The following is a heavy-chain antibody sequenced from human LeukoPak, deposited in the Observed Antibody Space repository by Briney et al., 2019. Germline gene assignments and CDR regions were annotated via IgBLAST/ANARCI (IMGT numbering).Heavy chain of an antibody. CDR2: ISYSGST. D-gene: IGHD2-2*01. CDR3: ASGGYCGSTSCYPKWFDP. CDR1: GGSITSYY. V-gene: IGHV4-59*01. J-gene: IGHJ5*02. Sequence: ASETLSLTCTVSGGSITSYYWSWIRQPPGKGLAWSGYISYSGSTNYNPSLKSRVTLSMDTSKNQFSLNLTSVTAADTAVYYCASGGYCGSTSCYPKWFDPWGQGTLVTVSS.